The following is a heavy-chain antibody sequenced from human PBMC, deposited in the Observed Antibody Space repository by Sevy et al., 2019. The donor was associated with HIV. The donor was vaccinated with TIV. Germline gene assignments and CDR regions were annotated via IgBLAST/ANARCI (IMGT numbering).Heavy chain of an antibody. CDR2: IFSSGST. J-gene: IGHJ4*02. CDR3: VSLFLSYRSGWSYFDY. CDR1: AFTVNDKY. Sequence: GGSLRLSCAISAFTVNDKYIIWVRQAPGKGLEWVSVIFSSGSTYYADSAKGRFTISRDNSKNTVDLQMNSGRAEDTAVYYCVSLFLSYRSGWSYFDYWGQGTLVTVSS. D-gene: IGHD6-19*01. V-gene: IGHV3-66*02.